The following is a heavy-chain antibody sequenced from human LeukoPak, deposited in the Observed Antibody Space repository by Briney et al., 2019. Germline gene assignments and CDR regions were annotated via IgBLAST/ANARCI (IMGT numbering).Heavy chain of an antibody. CDR1: GFTFRSYE. CDR2: IRSSDSTI. V-gene: IGHV3-48*03. CDR3: AELGITMIGGV. D-gene: IGHD3-10*02. Sequence: QPGGSLRLSCAASGFTFRSYEMNWVRQAPGKGLEWISYIRSSDSTIYYADSVKGRFTISRDNAKNSLYLQMNSLRAEDTAVYYCAELGITMIGGVWGKGTTVTISS. J-gene: IGHJ6*04.